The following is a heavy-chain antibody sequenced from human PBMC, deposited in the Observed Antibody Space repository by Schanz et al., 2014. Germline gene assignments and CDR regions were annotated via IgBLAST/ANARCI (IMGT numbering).Heavy chain of an antibody. J-gene: IGHJ5*02. D-gene: IGHD4-4*01. V-gene: IGHV3-73*01. Sequence: EVQVVESGGDFVQPGGSLRLSCVGSGFTFSASAIHWVRQASGKGLEWVGRVRTKDNHYATSYGASVSGRFTISRDDSKNTAYLQMNSLRTGDTAMYYCASYDNSGPYYLNHWGRGTLVTVSS. CDR2: VRTKDNHYAT. CDR3: ASYDNSGPYYLNH. CDR1: GFTFSASA.